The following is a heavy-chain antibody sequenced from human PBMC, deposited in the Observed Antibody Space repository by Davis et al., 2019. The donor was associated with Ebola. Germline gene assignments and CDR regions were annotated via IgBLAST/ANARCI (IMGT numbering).Heavy chain of an antibody. CDR3: AKRDSGNDSDFYYYMDV. D-gene: IGHD5-12*01. CDR1: GFTFSNYA. CDR2: IHRSAGTT. Sequence: PGGSLRLSCAASGFTFSNYAMSWVRQAPGKGLEWVSHIHRSAGTTYYADSVKGRLTISRDNSKNTLYLQMNSLRAEDTAVYYCAKRDSGNDSDFYYYMDVWGKGTTVTVSS. J-gene: IGHJ6*03. V-gene: IGHV3-23*01.